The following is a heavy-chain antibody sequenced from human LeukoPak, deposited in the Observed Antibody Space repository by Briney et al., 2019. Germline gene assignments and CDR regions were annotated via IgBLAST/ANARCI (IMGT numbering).Heavy chain of an antibody. J-gene: IGHJ4*02. CDR2: ISGSDTTT. D-gene: IGHD3-22*01. CDR1: GFTFSRFG. V-gene: IGHV3-23*01. CDR3: AKHYYDSSGYASFDN. Sequence: GGSLRLSCAASGFTFSRFGMSWVRQAPEKGLEWVAAISGSDTTTYYADSVKGRFTISRDDSKSTLHLQMNSLRVEDTATYHCAKHYYDSSGYASFDNWGQGTLVTVSS.